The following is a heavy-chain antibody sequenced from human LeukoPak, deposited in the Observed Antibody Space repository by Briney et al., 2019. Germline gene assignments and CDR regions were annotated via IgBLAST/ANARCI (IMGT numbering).Heavy chain of an antibody. CDR3: AREGSDYYGMDV. J-gene: IGHJ6*02. V-gene: IGHV3-21*01. CDR1: GFTFSSYS. D-gene: IGHD2-15*01. Sequence: GGSLRLSCATSGFTFSSYSINWVRQAPGKGLEWVSSISSRSSYIYYADSVKGRFTISRDNAKNSLYLRMNSLRAEDTAVYYCAREGSDYYGMDVWGQGTTVTVSS. CDR2: ISSRSSYI.